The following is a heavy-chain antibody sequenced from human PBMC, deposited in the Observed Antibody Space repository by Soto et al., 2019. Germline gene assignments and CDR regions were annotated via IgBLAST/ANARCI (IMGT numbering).Heavy chain of an antibody. CDR2: IYYSGST. CDR1: GGSISSGDYY. CDR3: ARGFRELGVRGGSFDY. J-gene: IGHJ4*02. D-gene: IGHD3-16*01. Sequence: QVQLQESGPGLVKPSQTLSLTCTVSGGSISSGDYYWSWIRQPPGKGLEWIGYIYYSGSTYYNPSLKSRVTISVDTSKNQFSLKLSSVTAADTAVYYCARGFRELGVRGGSFDYWGQGTLVTVSS. V-gene: IGHV4-30-4*01.